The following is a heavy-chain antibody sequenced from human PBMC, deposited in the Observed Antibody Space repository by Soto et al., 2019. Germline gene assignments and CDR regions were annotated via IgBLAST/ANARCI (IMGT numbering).Heavy chain of an antibody. CDR3: ARLAVAGKTYDAFDI. D-gene: IGHD6-19*01. V-gene: IGHV5-51*01. CDR2: IYPGDSDT. J-gene: IGHJ3*02. CDR1: GYSFTTYW. Sequence: PGESLKISCKASGYSFTTYWIGWVRQMPGKGLEWMGIIYPGDSDTRYSPSFQGQVTISADKSISTAYLQWSSLKASDTAMYYCARLAVAGKTYDAFDIWGQGTMVTVSS.